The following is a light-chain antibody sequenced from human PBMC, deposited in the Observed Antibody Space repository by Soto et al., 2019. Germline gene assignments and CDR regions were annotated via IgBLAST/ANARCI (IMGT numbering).Light chain of an antibody. CDR3: QKYNSAPWT. V-gene: IGKV1-27*01. CDR2: AAS. Sequence: DIQMTQSPSSLSASLGDRFTITCLASQGISNYLAWYQQKPGKVPKLLIYAASTLQSGVPSRFSGSGSGTDFTLTISSLQPEDVATYYCQKYNSAPWTFGQGTKVDIK. CDR1: QGISNY. J-gene: IGKJ1*01.